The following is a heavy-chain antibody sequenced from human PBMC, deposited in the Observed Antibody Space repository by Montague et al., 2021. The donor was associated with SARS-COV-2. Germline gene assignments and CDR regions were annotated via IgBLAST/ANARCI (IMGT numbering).Heavy chain of an antibody. CDR3: ASLVDAVVPSPILGVGPYYSYYYMDV. V-gene: IGHV4-34*01. CDR2: IHHGGST. CDR1: GGSFRTYS. D-gene: IGHD4-23*01. J-gene: IGHJ6*03. Sequence: SETLSLTCAVHGGSFRTYSWNWIRQPPGKGLEWIGDIHHGGSTNYNPSLKSRVTISPDTSKYQFSLKLTSVAAADTAVYYCASLVDAVVPSPILGVGPYYSYYYMDVWGKGTTVTVSS.